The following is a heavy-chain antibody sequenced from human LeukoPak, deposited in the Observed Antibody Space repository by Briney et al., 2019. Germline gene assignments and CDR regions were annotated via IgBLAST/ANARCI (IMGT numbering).Heavy chain of an antibody. J-gene: IGHJ6*03. Sequence: GGSLRLSCAASGFTLRNYWMHWVRQVPGKRLVWVSRISGDGSVTNYADSVKGRFTISRDNAKNTLFLQINSLRAEDTAVYYCARDRAGPYYMDVWGKGTTVTVSS. V-gene: IGHV3-74*01. CDR1: GFTLRNYW. CDR3: ARDRAGPYYMDV. CDR2: ISGDGSVT.